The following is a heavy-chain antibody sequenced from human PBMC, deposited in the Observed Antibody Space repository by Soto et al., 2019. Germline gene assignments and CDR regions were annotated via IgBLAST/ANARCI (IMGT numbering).Heavy chain of an antibody. CDR2: LHINGVT. CDR1: GTYISEFS. D-gene: IGHD1-7*01. J-gene: IGHJ1*01. V-gene: IGHV4-4*07. Sequence: QVQQQESGPGLVKPSDTLSLICSVSGTYISEFSWSWIRQPAGKGLEWIGRLHINGVTQYNPSFKTRVTMSIETSRNHFSLNLQSATAADTAVYYCARETGENWTYEAHWGQGTLVTVSS. CDR3: ARETGENWTYEAH.